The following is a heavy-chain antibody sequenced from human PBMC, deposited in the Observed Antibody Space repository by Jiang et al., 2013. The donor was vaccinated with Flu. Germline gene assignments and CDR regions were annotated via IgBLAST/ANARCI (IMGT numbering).Heavy chain of an antibody. CDR2: IIPPFGIS. J-gene: IGHJ2*01. CDR1: GGPLSTYGTYA. V-gene: IGHV1-69*05. D-gene: IGHD3-9*01. Sequence: SGAEVKKPGSSVKVSCMASGGPLSTYGTYAITWMRQAPGKGLEWVGGIIPPFGISTYSQAFQGRVTITTDASRTTSYLELTSLRSEDTAVYYCARDLGNYDMLTYPGWFFDLWGRGTLVTVS. CDR3: ARDLGNYDMLTYPGWFFDL.